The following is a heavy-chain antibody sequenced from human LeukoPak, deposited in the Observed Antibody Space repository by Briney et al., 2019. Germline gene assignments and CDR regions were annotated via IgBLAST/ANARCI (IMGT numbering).Heavy chain of an antibody. CDR3: ARSIAVAGFDY. D-gene: IGHD6-19*01. J-gene: IGHJ4*02. V-gene: IGHV4-59*11. Sequence: KPSETLFLTCTVSGGSISSHYWSWIRQPPGKGLEWIGYIYYSGSTNYNPSLKSRVTISVDTSKNQFSLKLSSVTAADTAVYYCARSIAVAGFDYWGQGTLVTVSS. CDR1: GGSISSHY. CDR2: IYYSGST.